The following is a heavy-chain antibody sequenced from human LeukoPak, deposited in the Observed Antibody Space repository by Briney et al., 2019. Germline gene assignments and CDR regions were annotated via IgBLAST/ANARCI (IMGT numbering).Heavy chain of an antibody. Sequence: SETLSLTCTVSGGSISSSSYYWGWIRLPPGKGLEWIGSIYYSGSTYYNPSLKSRVTISVDTSKNQFSLKLSSVTAADTAVYYCARLNYYDSSFDYWGQGTLVTVSS. J-gene: IGHJ4*02. D-gene: IGHD3-22*01. V-gene: IGHV4-39*01. CDR3: ARLNYYDSSFDY. CDR1: GGSISSSSYY. CDR2: IYYSGST.